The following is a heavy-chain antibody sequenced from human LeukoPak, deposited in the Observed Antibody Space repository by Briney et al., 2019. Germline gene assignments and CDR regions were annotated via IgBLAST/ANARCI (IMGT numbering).Heavy chain of an antibody. J-gene: IGHJ2*01. Sequence: GGSLRLSCAASGFTFSSYAMSWVRQAPGKGLEWVSAISGSGGSTYYADTVKGRFTISRDNSKNTLYLQMNSLRAEDTAVYYCAKDQGARLDWYFDLWGRGTLVTVSS. V-gene: IGHV3-23*01. CDR3: AKDQGARLDWYFDL. D-gene: IGHD3-16*01. CDR2: ISGSGGST. CDR1: GFTFSSYA.